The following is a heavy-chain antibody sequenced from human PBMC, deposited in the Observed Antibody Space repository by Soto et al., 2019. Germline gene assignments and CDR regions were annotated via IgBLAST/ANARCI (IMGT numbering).Heavy chain of an antibody. V-gene: IGHV3-23*04. CDR1: GFTFSSYA. Sequence: EVQLVESGGGLVQPGGSLRLSCAASGFTFSSYAMSWVRQAPGKGLEWVSAISGSGGSTYYADSVKGRFTISRDNSKNTLYLQMNSLRAEDTAVYYCAKDHYYGSGSYRNFDYWGQGTLVTVSS. CDR3: AKDHYYGSGSYRNFDY. J-gene: IGHJ4*02. CDR2: ISGSGGST. D-gene: IGHD3-10*01.